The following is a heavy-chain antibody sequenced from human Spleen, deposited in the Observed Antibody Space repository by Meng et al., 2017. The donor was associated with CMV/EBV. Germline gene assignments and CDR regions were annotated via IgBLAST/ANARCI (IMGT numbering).Heavy chain of an antibody. Sequence: GSLRLSCTVSGGSISGSSYYWNWIRQPPGKGLEWIGGIYYSGSTYNNPSLESRVTISVDTSKNQFSLRLTSVTAADTAVYYCAKDKGGYSGSYYRYSDYWGQGTLVTVSS. D-gene: IGHD3-10*01. CDR1: GGSISGSSYY. CDR2: IYYSGST. V-gene: IGHV4-39*07. J-gene: IGHJ4*02. CDR3: AKDKGGYSGSYYRYSDY.